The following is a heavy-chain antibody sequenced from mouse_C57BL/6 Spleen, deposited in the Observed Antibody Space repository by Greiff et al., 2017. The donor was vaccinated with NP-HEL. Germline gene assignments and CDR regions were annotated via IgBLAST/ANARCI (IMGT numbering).Heavy chain of an antibody. CDR2: IDPSDSET. J-gene: IGHJ3*01. D-gene: IGHD2-1*01. CDR1: GYTFTSYW. Sequence: QVQLQQPGAELVRPGSSVKLSCKASGYTFTSYWMHWVKQRPIQGLEWIGNIDPSDSETNYNQKFKDKATLTVDKSSSTAYMQLSSLTSEDSAVYDCAREDGNTGGFAYWGQGTLVTVSA. V-gene: IGHV1-52*01. CDR3: AREDGNTGGFAY.